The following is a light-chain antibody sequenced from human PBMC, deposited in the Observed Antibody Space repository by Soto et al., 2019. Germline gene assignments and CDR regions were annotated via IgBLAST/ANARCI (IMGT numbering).Light chain of an antibody. Sequence: ILFTPSPCTLSLSPWEVTTLSSMASESVSNDLAWYQQKPGQSPRLLIYDASNRAAGIPARFSGSGSGTDFTLTISSLESEDFAVYYCQQYGSSPRTFGQGTKVDIK. J-gene: IGKJ1*01. CDR1: ESVSND. V-gene: IGKV3-11*01. CDR3: QQYGSSPRT. CDR2: DAS.